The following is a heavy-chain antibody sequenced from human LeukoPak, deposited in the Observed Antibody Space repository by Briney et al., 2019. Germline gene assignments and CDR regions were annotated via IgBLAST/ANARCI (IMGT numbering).Heavy chain of an antibody. CDR1: GFTFITYA. V-gene: IGHV3-23*01. CDR3: AKYANGPNGPFDH. Sequence: GGSLRLSCAASGFTFITYAMSWVRPAPGRGLEWVSAIRGSDGGTYYADSVKGRFTISRDNSKNTLYLQMNSLRAEDTAVYYCAKYANGPNGPFDHSGQGTLVAVSS. D-gene: IGHD2-2*01. J-gene: IGHJ4*02. CDR2: IRGSDGGT.